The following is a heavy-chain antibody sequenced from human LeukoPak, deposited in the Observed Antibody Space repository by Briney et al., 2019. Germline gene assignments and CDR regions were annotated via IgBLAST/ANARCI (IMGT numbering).Heavy chain of an antibody. CDR1: GFTFDDYA. D-gene: IGHD6-19*01. CDR3: AKVRKVIAVAGTWDY. Sequence: PGGSLRLSCAASGFTFDDYAMHWVRQAPGKGLEWVSAISGSGGSTYYADSVKGRFTISRDNSKNTLYLQMNSLRAEDTAVYYCAKVRKVIAVAGTWDYWGQGTLVTVSS. CDR2: ISGSGGST. V-gene: IGHV3-23*01. J-gene: IGHJ4*02.